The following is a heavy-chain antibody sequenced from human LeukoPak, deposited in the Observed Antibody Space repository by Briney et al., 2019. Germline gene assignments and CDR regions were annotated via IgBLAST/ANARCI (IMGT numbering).Heavy chain of an antibody. V-gene: IGHV1-24*01. CDR2: FDPGDGET. D-gene: IGHD3-16*02. J-gene: IGHJ4*02. Sequence: GASVKVSCKVSGYTLTELSMHWVRQAPGKGLEWMGGFDPGDGETIYAQKFQGRVTMTEDTSTDTAYMELSSLRSEDTAVYYCATGGHLGELSFPFFDYWGQGTLVTVSS. CDR1: GYTLTELS. CDR3: ATGGHLGELSFPFFDY.